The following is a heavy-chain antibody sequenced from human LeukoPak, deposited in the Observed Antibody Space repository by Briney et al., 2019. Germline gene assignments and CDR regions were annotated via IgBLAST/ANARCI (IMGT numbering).Heavy chain of an antibody. V-gene: IGHV3-23*01. CDR3: AKVSVGTLSRPTHVALYYCMDV. Sequence: PGGSLRLSCEASGFTFNKFAMSWVRQAPGKGPEWVSAIRSSGATTFYADSVKGRCTISSENPKNTVYLKMNSLRAEDTAIYYCAKVSVGTLSRPTHVALYYCMDVWGQGTTVTVSS. CDR2: IRSSGATT. D-gene: IGHD2-8*01. CDR1: GFTFNKFA. J-gene: IGHJ6*02.